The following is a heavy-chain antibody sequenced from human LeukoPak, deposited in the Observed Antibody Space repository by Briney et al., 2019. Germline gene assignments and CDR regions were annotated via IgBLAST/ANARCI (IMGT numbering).Heavy chain of an antibody. CDR1: GYTFTTYG. V-gene: IGHV1-18*01. CDR3: AREVEMATIDY. Sequence: ASVKVSCKASGYTFTTYGISWVRQAPGQGLEWMGWISAYNGNTNYAQKLQGRVTMTTDTSTSTAYMELRSLRSDYTAVYYCAREVEMATIDYWGQGTLVTVSS. D-gene: IGHD5-24*01. J-gene: IGHJ4*02. CDR2: ISAYNGNT.